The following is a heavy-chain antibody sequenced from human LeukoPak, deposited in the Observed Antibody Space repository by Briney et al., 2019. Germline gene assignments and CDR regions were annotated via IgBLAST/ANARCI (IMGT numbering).Heavy chain of an antibody. V-gene: IGHV1-69*06. CDR2: IIPIFGTA. CDR1: GGTFSSYA. CDR3: ARESGGSGYDDMVWGV. Sequence: SVKVSCKASGGTFSSYAISWVRQAPGQGLEWMGGIIPIFGTANYAQKFQGRVTITADKCTSTAYMELSSLRSEDTAVYYCARESGGSGYDDMVWGVWGKGTTVTVSS. D-gene: IGHD5-12*01. J-gene: IGHJ6*04.